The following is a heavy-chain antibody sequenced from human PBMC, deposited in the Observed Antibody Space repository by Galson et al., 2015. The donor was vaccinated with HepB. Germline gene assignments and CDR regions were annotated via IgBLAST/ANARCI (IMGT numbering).Heavy chain of an antibody. V-gene: IGHV3-33*07. CDR3: ARDQVEWQLPGGFDY. D-gene: IGHD5-24*01. CDR1: GFTFSSYG. CDR2: IWYDGSNK. J-gene: IGHJ4*01. Sequence: SLRLSCAASGFTFSSYGMYWVRQAPGKGLEWVAVIWYDGSNKYYADSVRGRFTISRDNSKRTLYLQMNSLRVDDTAVYYCARDQVEWQLPGGFDYWGQGALVTVS.